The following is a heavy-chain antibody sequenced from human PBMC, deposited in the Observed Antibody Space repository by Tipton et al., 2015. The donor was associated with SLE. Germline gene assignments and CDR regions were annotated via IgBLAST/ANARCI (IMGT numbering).Heavy chain of an antibody. D-gene: IGHD3-3*01. J-gene: IGHJ5*02. CDR2: ISHSGSA. V-gene: IGHV4-34*13. Sequence: WSWIRQPPGKGLEWIGEISHSGSANYNPSLKSRVTISLDKSKNQFSLKLTSVTAADTAVYYCARGGTVFGVVLNWFDPWGQGTLVTVSS. CDR3: ARGGTVFGVVLNWFDP.